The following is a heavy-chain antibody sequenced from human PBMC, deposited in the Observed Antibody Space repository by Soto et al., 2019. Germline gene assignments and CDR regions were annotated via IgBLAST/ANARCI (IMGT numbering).Heavy chain of an antibody. Sequence: QVQLRESGPGLVKPSGTLSLTCTVSGTSISSYYWPWIRQPPGKGLEWIGSVYYTGERDYNPSLKSRLTTSIDMSGNQFSLKLTSVTAADTAVYYCAGGSVALFDYWGQGARVSVSS. D-gene: IGHD3-10*01. CDR2: VYYTGER. CDR1: GTSISSYY. CDR3: AGGSVALFDY. J-gene: IGHJ4*02. V-gene: IGHV4-59*08.